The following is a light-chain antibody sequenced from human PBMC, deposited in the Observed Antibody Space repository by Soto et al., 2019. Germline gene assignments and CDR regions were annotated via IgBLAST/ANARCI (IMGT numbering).Light chain of an antibody. CDR2: GAS. V-gene: IGKV3-20*01. J-gene: IGKJ2*01. Sequence: EIVLTQSPGTLSLSPGERATLSCRASQSVSSSYLAWYQQKPGQAPRLLIYGASSRATDIPDRFSGSGSGTDFTLTISRLEHQDFAVYYCQQYGTSPPKYTFGQGTKLEIK. CDR3: QQYGTSPPKYT. CDR1: QSVSSSY.